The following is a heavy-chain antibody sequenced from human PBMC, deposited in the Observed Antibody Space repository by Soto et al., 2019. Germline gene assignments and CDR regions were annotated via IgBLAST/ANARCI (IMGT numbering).Heavy chain of an antibody. D-gene: IGHD2-2*01. CDR3: ARATRYFGSFDS. CDR1: GFSVTSNY. Sequence: EVQLVESGGGLIQPGGSLRLSCVASGFSVTSNYMTWVRQAPGKGLERVSILYTGGSTYYSDSVKGRSTISRDTPKNTVFLQLNSLRAEDTAIYYCARATRYFGSFDSWGQGTLVSVAS. CDR2: LYTGGST. V-gene: IGHV3-53*01. J-gene: IGHJ4*02.